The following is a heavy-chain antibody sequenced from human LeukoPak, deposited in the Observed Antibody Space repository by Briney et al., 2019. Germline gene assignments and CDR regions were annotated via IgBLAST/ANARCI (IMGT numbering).Heavy chain of an antibody. Sequence: SETLSLTCAVSGYSMNSVSCTGWIRQPPGKGLEWIGSVCHSGNTYYNPSLKSRVIISIDTSKNQFSLKVRSVTAADTAVYSCTRESERTTEHRMDVGPEGTTVTVSS. D-gene: IGHD1-1*01. CDR1: GYSMNSVSC. V-gene: IGHV4-38-2*01. CDR3: TRESERTTEHRMDV. CDR2: VCHSGNT. J-gene: IGHJ6*04.